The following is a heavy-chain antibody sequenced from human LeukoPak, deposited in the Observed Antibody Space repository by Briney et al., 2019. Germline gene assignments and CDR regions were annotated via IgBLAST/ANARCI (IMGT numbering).Heavy chain of an antibody. V-gene: IGHV4-61*02. CDR2: ISPSGST. D-gene: IGHD3-16*01. CDR1: GGSINGGNYY. CDR3: ARGPPLGDYYYYYMDV. Sequence: SETLSLTCTVSGGSINGGNYYWTWLRQPAGKGLEWIGRISPSGSTNHNPSLTSRVTISVDTSKNQFSLKLSSVTAADTAVYYCARGPPLGDYYYYYMDVWGKGTTVTVSS. J-gene: IGHJ6*03.